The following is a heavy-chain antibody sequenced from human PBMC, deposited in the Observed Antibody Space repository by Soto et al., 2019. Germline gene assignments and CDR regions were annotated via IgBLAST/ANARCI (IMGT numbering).Heavy chain of an antibody. V-gene: IGHV3-23*01. D-gene: IGHD2-15*01. CDR3: AKDRGNRVVAATHLDY. J-gene: IGHJ4*02. CDR1: GFTFSSYA. CDR2: ISGSGGST. Sequence: EVQLLESGGGLVQPGGSLRLSCAASGFTFSSYAMSWVRQAPGKGLEWVSAISGSGGSTYYADSVKGRFTISRDNSKNTLYLQMNSLRAEDTAVYYCAKDRGNRVVAATHLDYWGQGTLVTGSS.